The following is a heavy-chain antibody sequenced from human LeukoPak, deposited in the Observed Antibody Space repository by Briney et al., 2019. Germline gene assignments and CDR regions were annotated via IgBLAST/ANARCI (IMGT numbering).Heavy chain of an antibody. J-gene: IGHJ1*01. CDR2: ISGSGGST. D-gene: IGHD4-17*01. Sequence: PGGSLRLSCAAPRFTFSSYAMSWVRQAPGKGLGWVSAISGSGGSTYYADSVKGRFTISRDNSKNTLYLQMNSLRAEDTAVYYCANDYGDYTDEYFQHWGQGTLVTVSS. CDR1: RFTFSSYA. V-gene: IGHV3-23*01. CDR3: ANDYGDYTDEYFQH.